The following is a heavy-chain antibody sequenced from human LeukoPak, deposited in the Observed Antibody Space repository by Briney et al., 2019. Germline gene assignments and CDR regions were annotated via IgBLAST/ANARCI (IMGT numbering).Heavy chain of an antibody. Sequence: SETLSLTCAVYGGSSSGYYWSWIRQPPGKGLEWIGEINHSGSTNYNPSLKSRVTISVDTSKNQFSLKLSSVTAADTAVYYCASSSRAPYYYGSGSFDYWGQGTLVTVSS. D-gene: IGHD3-10*01. CDR3: ASSSRAPYYYGSGSFDY. CDR2: INHSGST. V-gene: IGHV4-34*01. CDR1: GGSSSGYY. J-gene: IGHJ4*02.